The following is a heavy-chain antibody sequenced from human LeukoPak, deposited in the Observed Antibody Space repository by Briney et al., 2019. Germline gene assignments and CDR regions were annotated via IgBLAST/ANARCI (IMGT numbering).Heavy chain of an antibody. V-gene: IGHV3-30*04. CDR3: AKELLYGSGISMDY. CDR1: GFTFSSYA. CDR2: ISYDGSNK. Sequence: GRSLRLSCAASGFTFSSYAMHWVRQAPGKGLEWVAVISYDGSNKYYADSVKGRFTISRDNSKNTLYLQMNSLRAEDTAVYYCAKELLYGSGISMDYWGQGTLVTVSS. J-gene: IGHJ4*02. D-gene: IGHD3-10*01.